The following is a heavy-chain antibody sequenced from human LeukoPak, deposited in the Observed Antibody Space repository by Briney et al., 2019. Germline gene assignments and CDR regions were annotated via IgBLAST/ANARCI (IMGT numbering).Heavy chain of an antibody. CDR3: ARLKDGYNIDY. CDR2: IYYSGST. V-gene: IGHV4-39*01. J-gene: IGHJ4*02. D-gene: IGHD5-24*01. Sequence: SETLSLTCTVSSGSISSISSYWGWIRQPPGKGLEWIGSIYYSGSTYYNPSLKSRVTISVDTSKNQLSLKLSSVTAADTAVYYCARLKDGYNIDYWGQGTLVTVSS. CDR1: SGSISSISSY.